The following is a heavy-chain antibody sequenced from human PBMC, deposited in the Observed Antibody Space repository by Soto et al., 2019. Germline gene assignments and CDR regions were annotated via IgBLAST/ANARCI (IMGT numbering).Heavy chain of an antibody. Sequence: PGESLKISCKGSGYSFTSYWIGWVRQMPGKGLEWMGIIYPGDSDTRYSPSFQGQVTISADKSISTAYLQWSSLKASDTAMYYCARHRATVTTGPRYYHYYYMDVWGKGTTVTVSS. J-gene: IGHJ6*03. CDR3: ARHRATVTTGPRYYHYYYMDV. CDR1: GYSFTSYW. CDR2: IYPGDSDT. V-gene: IGHV5-51*01. D-gene: IGHD4-17*01.